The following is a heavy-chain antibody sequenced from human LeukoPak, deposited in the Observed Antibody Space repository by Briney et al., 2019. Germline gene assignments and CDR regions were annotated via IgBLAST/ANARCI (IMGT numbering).Heavy chain of an antibody. Sequence: QPGGSLRLSCAASGFTFSRYGMHWVRQGPGKGLEWVAVIWYDGSKKYYADSVKGRFTISRDNSKNTLYLQMNSLRAEDTAVYYCAKDTVLKILPRKYYYYYGMDVWGQGTTVTVSS. CDR1: GFTFSRYG. V-gene: IGHV3-30*02. CDR3: AKDTVLKILPRKYYYYYGMDV. J-gene: IGHJ6*02. CDR2: IWYDGSKK. D-gene: IGHD3-9*01.